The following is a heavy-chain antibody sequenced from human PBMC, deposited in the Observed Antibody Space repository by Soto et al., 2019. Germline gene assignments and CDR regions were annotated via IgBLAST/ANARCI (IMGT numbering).Heavy chain of an antibody. V-gene: IGHV3-21*01. CDR1: GFTFSSYS. CDR3: ARDLKGQAAAIPPWYFDY. J-gene: IGHJ4*02. Sequence: GGSLRLSCAASGFTFSSYSMNWVRQAPGKGLEWVSSISSSSSYIYYADSVKGRFTISRDNAKNSLYLQMNSLRAEDTAVYYCARDLKGQAAAIPPWYFDYWGQGTLVTVSS. CDR2: ISSSSSYI. D-gene: IGHD6-13*01.